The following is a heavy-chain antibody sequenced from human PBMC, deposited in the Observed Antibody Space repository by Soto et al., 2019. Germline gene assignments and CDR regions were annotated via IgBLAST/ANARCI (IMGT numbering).Heavy chain of an antibody. CDR2: ISYDGSNK. CDR3: AKAVTIYYYYYYGMDV. V-gene: IGHV3-30*18. D-gene: IGHD4-17*01. Sequence: GGSLRLSCAASGFTFSSYGMHWVRQAPGKGLEWVAVISYDGSNKYYADSVKGRFTISRDNSKNTLYLQMNSLRAEDTAVYYCAKAVTIYYYYYYGMDVWGQGTTVTVSS. CDR1: GFTFSSYG. J-gene: IGHJ6*02.